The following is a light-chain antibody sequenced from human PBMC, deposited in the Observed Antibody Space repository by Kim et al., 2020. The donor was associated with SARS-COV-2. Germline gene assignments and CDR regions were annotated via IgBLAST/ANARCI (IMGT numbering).Light chain of an antibody. V-gene: IGKV1-5*03. J-gene: IGKJ4*02. Sequence: VSFGDRVTIPGRASESITKWLAWYQQKPGSAPKVLIYSSSNLESGVPSRFSGSGSGAEFTLTIVNLQPEDIGSYYCQQYHTYPWTFGGGTKVDIK. CDR1: ESITKW. CDR3: QQYHTYPWT. CDR2: SSS.